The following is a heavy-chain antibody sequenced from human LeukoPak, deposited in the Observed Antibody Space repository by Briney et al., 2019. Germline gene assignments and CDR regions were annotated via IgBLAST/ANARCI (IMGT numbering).Heavy chain of an antibody. J-gene: IGHJ3*02. CDR2: MNPNSGGT. V-gene: IGHV1-2*02. Sequence: ASVKVSCKASGYTFTSYDINWVRQATGQGLEWMGWMNPNSGGTNYAQKFQGRVTMTRDTSISTAYMELSRLRSDDTAVYYCARADTLGDFDIWGQGTMVTVSS. D-gene: IGHD3-10*01. CDR3: ARADTLGDFDI. CDR1: GYTFTSYD.